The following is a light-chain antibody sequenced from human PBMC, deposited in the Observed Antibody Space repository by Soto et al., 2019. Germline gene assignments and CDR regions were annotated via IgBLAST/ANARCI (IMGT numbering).Light chain of an antibody. J-gene: IGLJ1*01. Sequence: QSVLTQPASVSGSPEQSITISCIGTSSDVGRYNYVSWYQQHPGKAPKLMIYDVSNRPSGISDRFSGSKSGSTASLTISGLQADDEADYYCSSYTTSNTYVFGPGTKLTVL. V-gene: IGLV2-14*01. CDR1: SSDVGRYNY. CDR3: SSYTTSNTYV. CDR2: DVS.